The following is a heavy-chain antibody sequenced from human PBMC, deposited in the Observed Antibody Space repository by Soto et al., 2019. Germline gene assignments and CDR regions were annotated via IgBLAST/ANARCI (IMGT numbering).Heavy chain of an antibody. CDR3: AKRLYSSSWYGPEYFQH. V-gene: IGHV3-23*01. CDR1: GFTFSTYA. J-gene: IGHJ1*01. CDR2: ISHSGGST. Sequence: GSLRLSCAASGFTFSTYAMTWVRQAPGKGLEWVSIISHSGGSTYYADSVKGRFTISRDNSKNTLYLQMNSLRVDDSAVYYCAKRLYSSSWYGPEYFQHWGQGTLVTVSS. D-gene: IGHD6-13*01.